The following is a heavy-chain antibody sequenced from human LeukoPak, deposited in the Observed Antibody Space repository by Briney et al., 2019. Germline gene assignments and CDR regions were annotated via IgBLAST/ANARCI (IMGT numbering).Heavy chain of an antibody. CDR3: ARDAGSGSQLADAFDI. CDR2: INPNSGGT. V-gene: IGHV1-2*02. Sequence: ASVKDSCKASGYTFTGYYMHWVRQAPGQGLEWMGWINPNSGGTNYAQKFQGRVTMTRDTSISTAYMELSRLRSDDTAVYYCARDAGSGSQLADAFDIWGQGTMVTVSS. J-gene: IGHJ3*02. CDR1: GYTFTGYY. D-gene: IGHD3-10*01.